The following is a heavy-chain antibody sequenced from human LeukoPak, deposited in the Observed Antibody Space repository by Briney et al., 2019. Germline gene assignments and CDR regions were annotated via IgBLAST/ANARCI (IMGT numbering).Heavy chain of an antibody. Sequence: GGSLRLSCAASGFTFSSYWMSWVRQAPGKGLEWVANIKQDGSEKYYVDSVRGRFTISRDNAKNSLYLQMNSLRAEDTAVYYCASNIIDPIWSYFDYWGQGTLVTVSS. CDR1: GFTFSSYW. CDR3: ASNIIDPIWSYFDY. CDR2: IKQDGSEK. J-gene: IGHJ4*02. V-gene: IGHV3-7*01. D-gene: IGHD3-3*01.